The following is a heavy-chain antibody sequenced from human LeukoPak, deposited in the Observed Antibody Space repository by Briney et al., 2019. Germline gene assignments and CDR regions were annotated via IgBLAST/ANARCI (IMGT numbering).Heavy chain of an antibody. Sequence: GGSLRLSCAASGFTFSSYGMHWVRQAPGKGLEWVAVISYDGSNKYYADSVKGRFTISRDNSKNTLYLQMNSLRAEDTAVYYCAKSIAVAGTTGWGAFDIWSQGTMVTVSS. CDR2: ISYDGSNK. CDR3: AKSIAVAGTTGWGAFDI. CDR1: GFTFSSYG. J-gene: IGHJ3*02. V-gene: IGHV3-30*18. D-gene: IGHD6-19*01.